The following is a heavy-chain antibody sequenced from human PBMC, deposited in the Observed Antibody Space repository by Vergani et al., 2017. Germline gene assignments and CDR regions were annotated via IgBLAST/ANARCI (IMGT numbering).Heavy chain of an antibody. CDR2: IYYSGST. CDR1: GGSISSGSYY. J-gene: IGHJ3*02. D-gene: IGHD3-16*02. V-gene: IGHV4-61*01. CDR3: AREGLYYDYVWGSYRPDAFDI. Sequence: QLQLQESGSGLVKPSQTLSLTCAVSGGSISSGSYYWSWIRQPPGKGLEWIGYIYYSGSTNYNPSLKSRVTISVDTSKNQFSLKLSSVTAADTAVYYCAREGLYYDYVWGSYRPDAFDIWGQGTMVTVSS.